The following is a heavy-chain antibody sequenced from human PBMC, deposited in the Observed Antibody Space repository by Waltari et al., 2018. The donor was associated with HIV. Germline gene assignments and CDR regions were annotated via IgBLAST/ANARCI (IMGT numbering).Heavy chain of an antibody. CDR3: ARDRVVQETPHYYHYYGMDV. V-gene: IGHV3-30*19. CDR1: GLSFRSYG. D-gene: IGHD6-6*01. Sequence: GLSFRSYGMNWVRQAPGKGLQWVAAISYDGSNKYYTDSVKGRFTISRDNSKNTLYLQMTSLRPEDTAIYYCARDRVVQETPHYYHYYGMDVWGQGTTVTVSS. CDR2: ISYDGSNK. J-gene: IGHJ6*02.